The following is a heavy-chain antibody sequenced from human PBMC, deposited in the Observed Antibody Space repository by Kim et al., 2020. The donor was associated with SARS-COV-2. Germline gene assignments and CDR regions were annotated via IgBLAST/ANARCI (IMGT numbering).Heavy chain of an antibody. J-gene: IGHJ4*02. D-gene: IGHD5-12*01. CDR2: IYYSGST. CDR1: GGSISGSSYY. Sequence: SETLSLTCTVSGGSISGSSYYWGWIRQPPGKGLEWIGSIYYSGSTYYNPSLKSRVTISVDTSKNQFSLKLSSVTAADTAVYYCARQPGVVATIIDYWGQGTLVTVSS. CDR3: ARQPGVVATIIDY. V-gene: IGHV4-39*01.